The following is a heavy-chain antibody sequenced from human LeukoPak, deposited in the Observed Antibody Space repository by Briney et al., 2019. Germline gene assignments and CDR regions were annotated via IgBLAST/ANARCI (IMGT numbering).Heavy chain of an antibody. CDR2: IWYDGSNK. J-gene: IGHJ3*02. Sequence: PGRSLRLSCASSGFTFSSYGMHWVRQAPGKGLEWVAVIWYDGSNKYYADSVKGRFTISRDNSKNTLYLQMNSLRAEDTAVYYCANGPLNADTGPIDIWGQGTMVTVSS. D-gene: IGHD5-18*01. CDR3: ANGPLNADTGPIDI. CDR1: GFTFSSYG. V-gene: IGHV3-33*06.